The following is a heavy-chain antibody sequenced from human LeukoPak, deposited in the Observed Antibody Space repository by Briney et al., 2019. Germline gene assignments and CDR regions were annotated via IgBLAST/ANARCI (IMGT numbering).Heavy chain of an antibody. V-gene: IGHV3-7*01. D-gene: IGHD6-19*01. CDR2: IKRDGSEK. CDR1: GFTFTDYW. Sequence: GGSLRLSCAASGFTFTDYWMSWVRQAPGKGLEWVANIKRDGSEKYYADSVKGRFTISRDNSKNTLYLQMNSLRAEDTAVYYCARDFYSSGWYIGYWGQGTLVTVSS. J-gene: IGHJ4*02. CDR3: ARDFYSSGWYIGY.